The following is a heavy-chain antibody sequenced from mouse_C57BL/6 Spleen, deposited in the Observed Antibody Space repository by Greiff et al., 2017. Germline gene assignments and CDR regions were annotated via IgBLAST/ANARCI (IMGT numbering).Heavy chain of an antibody. V-gene: IGHV2-2*01. Sequence: QVQLQQPGPGLVQPSQSLSITCTVSGFSLTSYGVHWVRQSPGKGLEWLGVIWSGGSTDYNAAFISRLSISKDNSKSQVFFKMNSLQADDTAIYYCARKGDGYWFAYWGQGTLVTVSA. CDR3: ARKGDGYWFAY. CDR2: IWSGGST. J-gene: IGHJ3*01. D-gene: IGHD2-3*01. CDR1: GFSLTSYG.